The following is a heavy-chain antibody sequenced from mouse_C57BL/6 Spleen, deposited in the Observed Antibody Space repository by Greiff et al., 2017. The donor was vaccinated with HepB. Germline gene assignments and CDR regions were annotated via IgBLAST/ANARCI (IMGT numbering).Heavy chain of an antibody. CDR3: ARSGHSNYGFDY. J-gene: IGHJ2*01. Sequence: QVQLQQPGAELVMPGASVKLSCNASGYTFTSYWMHWVKQRPGQGLEWIGEIDPSDSYTNYNQKFKGKSTLTVDKSSSTAYMQLSSLTSEDSAVYYCARSGHSNYGFDYWGQGTTLTVSS. CDR2: IDPSDSYT. D-gene: IGHD2-5*01. V-gene: IGHV1-69*01. CDR1: GYTFTSYW.